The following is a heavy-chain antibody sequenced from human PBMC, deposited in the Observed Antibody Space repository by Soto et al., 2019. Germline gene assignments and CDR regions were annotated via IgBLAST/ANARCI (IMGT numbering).Heavy chain of an antibody. V-gene: IGHV3-33*01. D-gene: IGHD4-17*01. J-gene: IGHJ4*02. Sequence: QVQLEEPGGGVVQPGRSLRLSCEASGYTFNTYSMHWVRQPPGKGLEWLAAIWYEGTQKYYADSVKGRFIISRDNSKKTLYLEMNRLRAEDTAVYYCARAGGTTVTGLWHFDSWGQVTLVTVSS. CDR1: GYTFNTYS. CDR2: IWYEGTQK. CDR3: ARAGGTTVTGLWHFDS.